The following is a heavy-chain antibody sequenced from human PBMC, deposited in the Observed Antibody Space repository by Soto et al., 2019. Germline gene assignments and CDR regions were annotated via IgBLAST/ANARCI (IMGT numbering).Heavy chain of an antibody. CDR1: GGSFCGYY. J-gene: IGHJ4*02. CDR2: INHSGST. CDR3: ARGSGIAVAGTVY. V-gene: IGHV4-34*01. D-gene: IGHD6-19*01. Sequence: QVQLQQWGAGLLKPSETLSLTCAVYGGSFCGYYWSWIRQPPGKGLEWIGEINHSGSTNYNPSLKSRVTISVDTSKNQFSLKLSSVTAADTAVYYCARGSGIAVAGTVYWGQGTLVTVSS.